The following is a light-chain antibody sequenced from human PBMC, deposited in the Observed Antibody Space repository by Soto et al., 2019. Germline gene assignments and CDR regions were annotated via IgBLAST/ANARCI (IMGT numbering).Light chain of an antibody. Sequence: EILLTQSPGTLSLSPGERATLSCRASQSVSSNYLAWYQQKPGQAPRPLIYGASSRATGVPDRFSGSGAGTDFTLTISRLESEDVAVYYCQQYGSSPWTFGQGTKVEIK. CDR3: QQYGSSPWT. CDR1: QSVSSNY. V-gene: IGKV3-20*01. J-gene: IGKJ1*01. CDR2: GAS.